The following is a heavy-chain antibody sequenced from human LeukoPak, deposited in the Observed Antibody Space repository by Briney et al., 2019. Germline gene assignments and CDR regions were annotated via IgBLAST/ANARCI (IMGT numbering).Heavy chain of an antibody. V-gene: IGHV4-39*02. CDR3: ARDCVGGSCFDY. Sequence: SETLSLTCAVSGGSISSNSYYWGWIRQPPGKGLEWIGSIYYSGSTYYNPSLKSRVTISVDTSKNQFSLKLSSVTAADTAVYYCARDCVGGSCFDYWGQGTLVTVSS. CDR1: GGSISSNSYY. J-gene: IGHJ4*02. D-gene: IGHD2-15*01. CDR2: IYYSGST.